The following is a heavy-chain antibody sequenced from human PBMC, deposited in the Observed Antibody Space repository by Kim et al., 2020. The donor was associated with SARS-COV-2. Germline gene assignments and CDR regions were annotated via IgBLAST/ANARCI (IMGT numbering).Heavy chain of an antibody. CDR1: GGSISSSSYY. CDR3: ARTLYYYDSSGYYYHDAFDI. V-gene: IGHV4-39*07. D-gene: IGHD3-22*01. Sequence: SETLSLTCTVSGGSISSSSYYWGWIRQPPGKGLEWIGSIYYSGSTYYNPSLKSRVTISVDTSKNQFSLKLSSVSAADTAVYYCARTLYYYDSSGYYYHDAFDIWGQGTMVTVSS. CDR2: IYYSGST. J-gene: IGHJ3*02.